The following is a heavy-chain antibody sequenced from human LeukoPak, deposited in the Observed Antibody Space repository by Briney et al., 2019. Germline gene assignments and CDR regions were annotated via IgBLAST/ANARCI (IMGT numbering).Heavy chain of an antibody. CDR2: IDPDDGET. CDR1: GYTLTDLS. D-gene: IGHD3-22*01. Sequence: ASVKVSCKVSGYTLTDLSMHWVRQAPGKGLEWMGGIDPDDGETIYAQKFQGRVTMTEDTSTGTAYMELSSLRSEETAVYYCATASREDSSGYRTAGFDSWGQGILVTVSS. CDR3: ATASREDSSGYRTAGFDS. J-gene: IGHJ5*01. V-gene: IGHV1-24*01.